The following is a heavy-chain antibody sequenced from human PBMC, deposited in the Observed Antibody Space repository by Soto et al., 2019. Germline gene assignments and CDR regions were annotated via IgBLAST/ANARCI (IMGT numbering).Heavy chain of an antibody. CDR2: ISYDGSNK. CDR3: AKALVGYCSSTSCGIIDY. D-gene: IGHD2-2*01. J-gene: IGHJ4*02. V-gene: IGHV3-30*18. CDR1: GFTFSSYG. Sequence: QVQLVESGGGVVQPGRSLRLSCAASGFTFSSYGMHWVRQAPGKGLEWGAVISYDGSNKYYADSVKGRFTISRDNSKNTLYLQMNSLRAEDTAVYYCAKALVGYCSSTSCGIIDYWGQGTLVTVSS.